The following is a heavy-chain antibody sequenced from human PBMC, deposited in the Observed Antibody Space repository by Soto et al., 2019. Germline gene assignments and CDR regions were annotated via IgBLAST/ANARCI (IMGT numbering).Heavy chain of an antibody. D-gene: IGHD4-17*01. CDR3: ASWAGQVRDFGGHFDY. Sequence: QVHLVQSGAEVKKPGASVKVSGKASGYTFSNNGVSWVRRAPGQGLEWMGWVSGYNGNTNYPQKFQGRVTMTTDTSTNTAFMELWSLRSDDTAVYYCASWAGQVRDFGGHFDYWGQGTLVTVSS. CDR2: VSGYNGNT. V-gene: IGHV1-18*04. CDR1: GYTFSNNG. J-gene: IGHJ4*02.